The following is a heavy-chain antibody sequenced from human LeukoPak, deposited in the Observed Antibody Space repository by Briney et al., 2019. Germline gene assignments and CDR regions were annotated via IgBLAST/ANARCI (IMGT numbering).Heavy chain of an antibody. D-gene: IGHD1-1*01. V-gene: IGHV3-15*01. CDR3: ITERSGAFDY. CDR2: IKSNSNGGTT. CDR1: GFTVSDAW. Sequence: PGGSLRLSCSASGFTVSDAWMNWVRQVPGKGLEWVALIKSNSNGGTTDYAAPVDGRFTISRDDSKNTLYLHMNSLKTEDTVMYYCITERSGAFDYWGQGTPVTVSP. J-gene: IGHJ4*02.